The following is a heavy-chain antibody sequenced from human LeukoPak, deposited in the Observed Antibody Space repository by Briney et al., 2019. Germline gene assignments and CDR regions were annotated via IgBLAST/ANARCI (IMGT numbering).Heavy chain of an antibody. Sequence: ASVKVSCKASGYTFTGYYMHWVRQAPGQGLEWMGWINPNSGGTNYAQKFQGRVTMTRDTSISTAYMELSRLRSDDTAVYYCARARDYTDWFDPWGQGTLVTVSS. V-gene: IGHV1-2*02. CDR2: INPNSGGT. D-gene: IGHD4-11*01. CDR3: ARARDYTDWFDP. J-gene: IGHJ5*02. CDR1: GYTFTGYY.